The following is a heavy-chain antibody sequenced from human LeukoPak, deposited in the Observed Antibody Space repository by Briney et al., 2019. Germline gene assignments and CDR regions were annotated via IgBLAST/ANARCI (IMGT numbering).Heavy chain of an antibody. CDR1: GFTFSSYG. CDR2: ISYDGSNK. D-gene: IGHD6-13*01. Sequence: GGSLRLSCAASGFTFSSYGMHWVRQAPGKGLEWVAVISYDGSNKYYADSVKGRFTISRDNSKNTLYLQMNSLRAEDTAVYYCAKVIAIYSGSWYFDYWGQGTLVTVSS. J-gene: IGHJ4*02. CDR3: AKVIAIYSGSWYFDY. V-gene: IGHV3-30*18.